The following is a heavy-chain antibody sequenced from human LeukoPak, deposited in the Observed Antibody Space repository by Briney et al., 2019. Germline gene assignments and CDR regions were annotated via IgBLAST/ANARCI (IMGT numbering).Heavy chain of an antibody. V-gene: IGHV4-59*01. J-gene: IGHJ2*01. Sequence: SETLSLTCPVSGGSLSSYYWRWLRQPPGKGLEWIGYIYYSGSTNYNLSLTSRVTISVDPSKNQFSLKLSSVSAADTAVYYCARVSEYSSSWADWYFDLWGRGTLVTVSS. D-gene: IGHD6-13*01. CDR3: ARVSEYSSSWADWYFDL. CDR2: IYYSGST. CDR1: GGSLSSYY.